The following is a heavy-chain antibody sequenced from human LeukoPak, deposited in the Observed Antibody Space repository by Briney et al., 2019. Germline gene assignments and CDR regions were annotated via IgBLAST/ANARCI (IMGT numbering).Heavy chain of an antibody. D-gene: IGHD4-11*01. CDR1: GYTFTSYD. CDR3: ARSSFDYSNFVDY. Sequence: AASVEVSCKASGYTFTSYDINWVRQATGQGLEWMGWMNPNSGNTGYAQKFQGRVTMTRNTSISTAYMELSSLRSEDTAVYYCARSSFDYSNFVDYWGQGTLVTVSS. CDR2: MNPNSGNT. V-gene: IGHV1-8*01. J-gene: IGHJ4*02.